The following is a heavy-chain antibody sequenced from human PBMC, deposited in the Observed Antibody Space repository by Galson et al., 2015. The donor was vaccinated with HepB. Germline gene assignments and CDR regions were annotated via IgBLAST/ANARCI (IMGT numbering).Heavy chain of an antibody. J-gene: IGHJ3*02. CDR1: GFTFSSYG. CDR3: ARVLDTAMVTDAFDI. D-gene: IGHD5-18*01. V-gene: IGHV3-33*08. CDR2: IWYDGSNK. Sequence: SLRLSCAASGFTFSSYGMHWVRQAPGKGLEWVAVIWYDGSNKYYADSVKGRFTISRDNSKNTLYLQMNSLRAEDTAVYYCARVLDTAMVTDAFDIWGQGTMVTVSS.